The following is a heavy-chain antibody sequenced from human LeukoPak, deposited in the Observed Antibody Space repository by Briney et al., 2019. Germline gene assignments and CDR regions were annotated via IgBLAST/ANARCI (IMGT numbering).Heavy chain of an antibody. CDR2: IRYDGSNK. Sequence: PGESLRLSCAASGFTFSTYGMHGVRQAPGKGLQWVAVIRYDGSNKNYGDSVKGRFTISRDNSKNTLYLQMNSLRAEDTALYYCARALSAMVADNWGQGTLVTVSS. CDR1: GFTFSTYG. D-gene: IGHD5-18*01. V-gene: IGHV3-33*01. J-gene: IGHJ4*02. CDR3: ARALSAMVADN.